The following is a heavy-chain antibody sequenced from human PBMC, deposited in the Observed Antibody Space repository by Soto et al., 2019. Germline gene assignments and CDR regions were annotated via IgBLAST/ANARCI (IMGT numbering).Heavy chain of an antibody. CDR3: ASSRITIFGVVTPGDFNRYGMDV. CDR2: IIPIFGTA. CDR1: GGTFSSYA. D-gene: IGHD3-3*01. Sequence: SVKVSCKASGGTFSSYAISWVRQAPGQGLEWMGGIIPIFGTANYAQKFQGRVTITADESTSTAYMELSSLRSEDTAVYYCASSRITIFGVVTPGDFNRYGMDVWGQGTTVTVSS. J-gene: IGHJ6*02. V-gene: IGHV1-69*13.